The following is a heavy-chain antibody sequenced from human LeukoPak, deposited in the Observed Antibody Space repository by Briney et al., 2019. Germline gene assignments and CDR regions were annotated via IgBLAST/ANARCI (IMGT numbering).Heavy chain of an antibody. J-gene: IGHJ4*02. D-gene: IGHD2-15*01. Sequence: GGSLRLSCVASGFTYNTYWMSWIRQAPGKGLEWVANIKEDENEKHYGDSVRGRFIISRDNAQNSMYLQMNNLGGGEGAGGWGAGGGGGGGGGGDYWGRGTLVTVSS. CDR2: IKEDENEK. CDR3: AGGGGGGGGGGDY. V-gene: IGHV3-7*01. CDR1: GFTYNTYW.